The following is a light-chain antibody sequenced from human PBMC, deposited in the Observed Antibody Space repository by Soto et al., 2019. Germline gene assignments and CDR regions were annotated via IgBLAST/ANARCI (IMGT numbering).Light chain of an antibody. V-gene: IGLV2-23*03. Sequence: QSALTQPASVSGSPGQSITISCTGTSSDVGSYNLVSWYQQHPGKAPKLMIYEGSKRPSGVSNRFSGSKSGNTASLTISGLQAEDDADYYCCSYAGSSTVVFGTGTKLTVL. CDR1: SSDVGSYNL. CDR3: CSYAGSSTVV. J-gene: IGLJ1*01. CDR2: EGS.